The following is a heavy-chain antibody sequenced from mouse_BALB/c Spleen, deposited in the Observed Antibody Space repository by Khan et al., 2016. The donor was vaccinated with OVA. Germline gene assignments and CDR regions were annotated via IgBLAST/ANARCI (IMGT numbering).Heavy chain of an antibody. Sequence: EVQLQESGPGLVKPSQTLSLTCSVTGDSITSGHWNWIRKFPGNKLDYMGYISYSGNTYYNPSLKSRIPITRDTSKNQYYLQLNSVTTEDTATYYCACELRGFAYWGRGTLVTVSA. D-gene: IGHD1-1*01. J-gene: IGHJ3*01. CDR2: ISYSGNT. CDR3: ACELRGFAY. V-gene: IGHV3-8*02. CDR1: GDSITSGH.